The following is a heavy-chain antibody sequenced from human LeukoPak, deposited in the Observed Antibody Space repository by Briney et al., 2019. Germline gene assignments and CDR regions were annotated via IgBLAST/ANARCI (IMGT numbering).Heavy chain of an antibody. V-gene: IGHV1-69*04. D-gene: IGHD6-19*01. CDR1: GGTFSSYA. J-gene: IGHJ6*03. CDR2: IIPILGIA. Sequence: SVKVSCKASGGTFSSYAISWVRQAPGQGLEWMGRIIPILGIANYAQKFQGRVTITADKSTSTAYMELSSLRSEDTAVYYCARAAPIAVAGTEYYYYYYMDVWGKGTTVTVSS. CDR3: ARAAPIAVAGTEYYYYYYMDV.